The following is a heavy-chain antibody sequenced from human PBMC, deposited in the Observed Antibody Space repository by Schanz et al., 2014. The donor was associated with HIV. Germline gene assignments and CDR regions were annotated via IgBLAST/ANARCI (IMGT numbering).Heavy chain of an antibody. J-gene: IGHJ6*02. Sequence: EVQLVESGGALVQPGGSLRLSCAASGFIFNSYAMSWVRQAPGKGLDRVSTISGSGDNTFYADSVKGRFTISRDSSKNTLYLQMNSLRAEDTAVYYCAKSRGDSWPYGMDVWGQGTTVTVSS. CDR1: GFIFNSYA. D-gene: IGHD4-17*01. V-gene: IGHV3-23*04. CDR2: ISGSGDNT. CDR3: AKSRGDSWPYGMDV.